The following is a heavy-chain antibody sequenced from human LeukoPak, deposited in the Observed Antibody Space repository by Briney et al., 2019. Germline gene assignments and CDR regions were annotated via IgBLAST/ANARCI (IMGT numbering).Heavy chain of an antibody. CDR3: ARWEIRGTAHQLDY. CDR1: GFTFSDYY. CDR2: ISSSGSTI. V-gene: IGHV3-11*04. Sequence: GGSLRLSCAASGFTFSDYYMSWIRQAPGKGLEWVSYISSSGSTIYYADSVKGRFTISRDNAKNSLYLQMNSLRAEDTAVYYCARWEIRGTAHQLDYWGQGNPVTVSS. D-gene: IGHD1-7*01. J-gene: IGHJ4*02.